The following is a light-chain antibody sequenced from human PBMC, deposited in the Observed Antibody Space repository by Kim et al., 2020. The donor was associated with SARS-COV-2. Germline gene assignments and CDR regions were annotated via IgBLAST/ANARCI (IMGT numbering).Light chain of an antibody. V-gene: IGLV3-1*01. Sequence: SYELAQPPSVSVSPGQTASITCSGDKLGDKYACCYQQKPGQSPVLVIYEGTERPSGIPERFSGSKSGTTATLTISGTQAIDEADYYCQAWDSRTVIFGGGTQLTVL. CDR1: KLGDKY. CDR3: QAWDSRTVI. CDR2: EGT. J-gene: IGLJ2*01.